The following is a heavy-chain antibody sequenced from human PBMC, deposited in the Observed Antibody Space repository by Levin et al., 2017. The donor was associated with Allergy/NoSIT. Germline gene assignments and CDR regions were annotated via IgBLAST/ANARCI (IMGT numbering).Heavy chain of an antibody. J-gene: IGHJ6*02. CDR1: GFTFSNYA. Sequence: GGSLRLSCAASGFTFSNYAMNWVRQAPGKGLEWVSGTSDSGGSTYYADSVKGRFTISRDNSKNTLYLQVNSLRAEDTALYYCPKDLSAVPAANYYYAMDVWGQGTTVTVSS. D-gene: IGHD2-2*01. V-gene: IGHV3-23*01. CDR3: PKDLSAVPAANYYYAMDV. CDR2: TSDSGGST.